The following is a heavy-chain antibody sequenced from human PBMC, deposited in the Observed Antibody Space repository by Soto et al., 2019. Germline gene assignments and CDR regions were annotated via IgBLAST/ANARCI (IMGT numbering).Heavy chain of an antibody. CDR1: GGSISSSSYY. J-gene: IGHJ4*02. Sequence: SETLSLTCTVSGGSISSSSYYWGWIRQPPGKGLEWIGSIYYSGSTYYNPSLKSRVTISVDTSKNQFSLKLSSVTAADTAVYYCARAPSYYSSGWYYIDYWGQGTLVTVSS. CDR2: IYYSGST. CDR3: ARAPSYYSSGWYYIDY. D-gene: IGHD6-19*01. V-gene: IGHV4-39*01.